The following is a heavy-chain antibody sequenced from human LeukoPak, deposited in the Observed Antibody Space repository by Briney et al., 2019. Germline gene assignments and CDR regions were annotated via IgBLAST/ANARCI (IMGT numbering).Heavy chain of an antibody. Sequence: XXXGXTXSSXAISWVRQAPGQGLEWMGRIIPILGIANYAQKFQGRVTITADKSTSTAYMELSSLRSEDTAVYYCASNSQYYYDSSGYGDYWGQGTLVTVSS. CDR2: IIPILGIA. V-gene: IGHV1-69*04. CDR1: GXTXSSXA. D-gene: IGHD3-22*01. CDR3: ASNSQYYYDSSGYGDY. J-gene: IGHJ4*02.